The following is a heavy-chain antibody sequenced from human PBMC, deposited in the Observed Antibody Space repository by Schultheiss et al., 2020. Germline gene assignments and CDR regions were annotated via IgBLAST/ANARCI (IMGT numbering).Heavy chain of an antibody. CDR2: ISYDGSNK. CDR1: GFTFSDYV. J-gene: IGHJ4*02. CDR3: AKDLRDKQHSYFDY. V-gene: IGHV3-30*18. D-gene: IGHD6-13*01. Sequence: GGSLRLSCSASGFTFSDYVMHWVRQAPGKGLEWVAVISYDGSNKYYADSVKGRFTISRDNSKNTLYLQMNSLRAEDTAVYYCAKDLRDKQHSYFDYWGQGTLVTVSS.